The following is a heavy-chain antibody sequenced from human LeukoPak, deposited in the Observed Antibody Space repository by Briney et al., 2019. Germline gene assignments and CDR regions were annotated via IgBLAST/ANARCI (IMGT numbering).Heavy chain of an antibody. Sequence: ASVKVSCKASGYTFTIYGISWVRQAPGQGLEGMGGISAYNGNTNYAQKLQGRVTMTTDTSTSTAYMELRSLRSDDTAVYYCARDLGAARPNWFDPWGQGTLVTVSS. CDR2: ISAYNGNT. CDR1: GYTFTIYG. J-gene: IGHJ5*02. CDR3: ARDLGAARPNWFDP. V-gene: IGHV1-18*01. D-gene: IGHD6-6*01.